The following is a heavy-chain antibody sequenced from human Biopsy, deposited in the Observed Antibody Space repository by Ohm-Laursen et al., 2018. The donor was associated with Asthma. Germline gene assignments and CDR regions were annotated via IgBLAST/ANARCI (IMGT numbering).Heavy chain of an antibody. D-gene: IGHD7-27*01. Sequence: GASVKVSCKVSGDTLTERSIHWVRQAPGKGLEWMGGFDIEDGEASYAQKFKGRVTITADESTSTAYMELSSLRSEDTAVYYCARSSHINWGGYFDYWGRGTLVTVSS. V-gene: IGHV1-24*01. CDR3: ARSSHINWGGYFDY. J-gene: IGHJ4*02. CDR1: GDTLTERS. CDR2: FDIEDGEA.